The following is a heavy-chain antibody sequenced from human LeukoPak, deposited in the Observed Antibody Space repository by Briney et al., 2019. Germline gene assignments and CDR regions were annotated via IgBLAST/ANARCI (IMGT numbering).Heavy chain of an antibody. D-gene: IGHD3-10*01. CDR3: ARAPEGTMVRGVTNWFDP. Sequence: PSETLSLTCAVYGGSFSGYYWSWLRQPPGKGLEWIGEINHSGSTNYNPSLKSRVTISVDTSKNQFSLKLSSVTAADTAVYYCARAPEGTMVRGVTNWFDPWGQGTLVTVSS. J-gene: IGHJ5*02. V-gene: IGHV4-34*01. CDR1: GGSFSGYY. CDR2: INHSGST.